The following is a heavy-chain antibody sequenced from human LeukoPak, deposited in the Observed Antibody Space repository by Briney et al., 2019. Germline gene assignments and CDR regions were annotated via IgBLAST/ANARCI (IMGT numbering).Heavy chain of an antibody. CDR3: AKGYSYGRFDY. J-gene: IGHJ4*02. CDR2: IKQDGSEK. V-gene: IGHV3-7*03. CDR1: GFTFSSYW. Sequence: GGSLRLSCAASGFTFSSYWMSWVRQAPGKGLERVANIKQDGSEKYYVDSVKGRFTISRDNAKNSLYLQMNSLRAEDTAMYYCAKGYSYGRFDYWGQGTLVTVSS. D-gene: IGHD5-18*01.